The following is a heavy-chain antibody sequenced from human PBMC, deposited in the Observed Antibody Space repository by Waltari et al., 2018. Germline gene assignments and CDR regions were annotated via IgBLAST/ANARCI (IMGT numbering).Heavy chain of an antibody. D-gene: IGHD3-3*01. J-gene: IGHJ6*02. CDR3: AREQRSDLFPGALDI. CDR2: IIPVFGTT. Sequence: QVQLVQSGAEVKKPGSSVTISCKASGGTFNSYTINWVRQAPGQGLEWMGGIIPVFGTTKYAQRLQGTITITADESTSTAYLDLSSLRSDDTAVYYCAREQRSDLFPGALDIWGQGTTVTVSS. CDR1: GGTFNSYT. V-gene: IGHV1-69*01.